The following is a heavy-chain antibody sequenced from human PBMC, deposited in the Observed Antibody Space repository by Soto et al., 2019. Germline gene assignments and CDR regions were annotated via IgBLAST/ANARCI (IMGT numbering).Heavy chain of an antibody. CDR2: IGSRTSDI. Sequence: GGSLRLSCAASGFTLSRHTMNWVRQAPGKGLEWVSFIGSRTSDIYYADSVKGRFTISRDNAKNSLYLDLTRLRAEDTAVYFCVRDDYDTSGYRNTFGMWGQGTMVTVSS. J-gene: IGHJ3*02. CDR3: VRDDYDTSGYRNTFGM. V-gene: IGHV3-21*01. D-gene: IGHD3-22*01. CDR1: GFTLSRHT.